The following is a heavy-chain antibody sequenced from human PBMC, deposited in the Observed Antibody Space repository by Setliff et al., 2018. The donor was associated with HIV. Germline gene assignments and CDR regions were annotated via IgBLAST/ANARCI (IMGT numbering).Heavy chain of an antibody. CDR3: ARSGCSGGSCYSFDP. J-gene: IGHJ5*02. CDR1: GYSISSGYY. D-gene: IGHD2-15*01. Sequence: SETLSLTCAVSGYSISSGYYWGWIRQPPGTGLEWIGSIYHSGSTYYNPSLKSRVTISVDTSKNQFSLKLSSVTAADTAVYYCARSGCSGGSCYSFDPWGQGTLVTVS. CDR2: IYHSGST. V-gene: IGHV4-38-2*01.